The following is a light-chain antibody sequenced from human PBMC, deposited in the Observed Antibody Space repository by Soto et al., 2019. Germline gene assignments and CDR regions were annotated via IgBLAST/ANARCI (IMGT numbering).Light chain of an antibody. V-gene: IGLV1-47*01. CDR2: RNN. CDR1: SSNIGSYD. Sequence: QSVLSQPASASGTPGRRVTISCSGSSSNIGSYDVHWYQHLPGTAPKVLIYRNNQRPSGVPDRFSGSKSGTSASLAISGLRSEDEADYYCAVWDASLSGHVFGTGTKVTLL. CDR3: AVWDASLSGHV. J-gene: IGLJ1*01.